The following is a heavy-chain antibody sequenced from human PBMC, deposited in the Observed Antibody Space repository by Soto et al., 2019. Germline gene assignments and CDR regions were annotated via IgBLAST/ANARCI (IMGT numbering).Heavy chain of an antibody. J-gene: IGHJ4*02. D-gene: IGHD6-19*01. CDR1: RFTFSSYV. V-gene: IGHV3-23*01. Sequence: AGGSLRLSCAASRFTFSSYVMSWVRQAPGKGLEWVSAISGSGGSTYYADSVKGRFTISRDNSKNTLYLQMNSLRAEDTAVYYCAKGSSGWYERFDYWGQGTLVTVSS. CDR3: AKGSSGWYERFDY. CDR2: ISGSGGST.